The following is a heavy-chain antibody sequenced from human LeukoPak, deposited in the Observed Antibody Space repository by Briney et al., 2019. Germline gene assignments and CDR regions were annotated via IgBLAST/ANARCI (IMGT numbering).Heavy chain of an antibody. J-gene: IGHJ4*02. D-gene: IGHD2-2*01. CDR1: GFTFSDYW. CDR3: ARWRGSTSERSDY. V-gene: IGHV3-7*01. CDR2: IKQNGSAK. Sequence: PDGSLRLSCTASGFTFSDYWITWVRQAPGKGLEWVANIKQNGSAKSYVASVKGRFTFSRDNAKNSLYLQMHSLRVEDTATYYCARWRGSTSERSDYWGQGTLVTVSS.